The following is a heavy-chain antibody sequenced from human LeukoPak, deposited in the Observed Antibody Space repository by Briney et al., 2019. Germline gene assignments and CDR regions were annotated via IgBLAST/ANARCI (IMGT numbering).Heavy chain of an antibody. CDR3: ARANPLYETYYFGY. V-gene: IGHV4-59*01. CDR2: IYYSGST. CDR1: GGSINNYY. Sequence: PSETLSLTCTVSGGSINNYYWTWIRQPPGKGLEWIGYIYYSGSTNYNPSLKSRVTISIDTSKNQFSLKLSSVTAADTAVYYCARANPLYETYYFGYRGQGTLVTVSS. D-gene: IGHD5/OR15-5a*01. J-gene: IGHJ4*02.